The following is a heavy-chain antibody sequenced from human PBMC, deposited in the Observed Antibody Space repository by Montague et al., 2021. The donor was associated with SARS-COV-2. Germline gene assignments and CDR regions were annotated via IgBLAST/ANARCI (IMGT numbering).Heavy chain of an antibody. J-gene: IGHJ3*02. CDR1: GGSISSSNYY. CDR2: IYDSGST. Sequence: SETLSLTCTVSGGSISSSNYYWYWIRQPPGKGLEWIGSIYDSGSTYYNPSLKSRATISVDTSKNHFSLKLSSVTAADTAVYYCARRGGKLRPVATTIGGFDMWGQGTMVTVSS. V-gene: IGHV4-39*02. D-gene: IGHD5-12*01. CDR3: ARRGGKLRPVATTIGGFDM.